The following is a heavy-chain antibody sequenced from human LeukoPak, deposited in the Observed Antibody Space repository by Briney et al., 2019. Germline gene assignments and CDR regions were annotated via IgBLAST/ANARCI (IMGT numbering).Heavy chain of an antibody. CDR1: GFSFSDSW. J-gene: IGHJ6*02. V-gene: IGHV3-7*03. Sequence: GGSLRLSCAASGFSFSDSWMSWVRQAPGKGREWVANIKEDESQEHYADSVKGRFTVSRDNAKNSLFLQMNSLRVEDTAVYYCAKHITSSRHGIDAWGQGTTVTVSS. D-gene: IGHD6-6*01. CDR2: IKEDESQE. CDR3: AKHITSSRHGIDA.